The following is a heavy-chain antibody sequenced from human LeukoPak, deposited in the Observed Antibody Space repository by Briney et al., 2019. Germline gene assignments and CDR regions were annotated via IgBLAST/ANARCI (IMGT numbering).Heavy chain of an antibody. CDR2: MNPNSGNT. D-gene: IGHD3-10*01. CDR1: GYTFTSYD. Sequence: ASAKVSCKASGYTFTSYDINWVRQATGQGLEWMGWMNPNSGNTGYAQKFQGRVTITRDTSASTAYMELSSLRSEDTAVYYCARGSLWFGEFYDAFDIWGQGTMVTVSS. J-gene: IGHJ3*02. V-gene: IGHV1-8*03. CDR3: ARGSLWFGEFYDAFDI.